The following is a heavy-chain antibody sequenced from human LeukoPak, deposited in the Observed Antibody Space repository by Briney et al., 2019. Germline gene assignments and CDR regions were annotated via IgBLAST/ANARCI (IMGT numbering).Heavy chain of an antibody. Sequence: PSQTLSLTCAISGDSVSKSSAAWTWIRQSPSRGLEWLGRTYYRSKWYNDYAVSVKSRITINPDTSKNQFSLQLNSVTPEDTAVYYCARDRGTSIAEFDYWGQGTLVTVSS. V-gene: IGHV6-1*01. J-gene: IGHJ4*02. CDR1: GDSVSKSSAA. D-gene: IGHD6-6*01. CDR3: ARDRGTSIAEFDY. CDR2: TYYRSKWYN.